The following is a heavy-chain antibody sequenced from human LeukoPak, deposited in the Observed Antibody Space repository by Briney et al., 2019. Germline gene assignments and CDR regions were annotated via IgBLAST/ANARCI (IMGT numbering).Heavy chain of an antibody. CDR1: GGSISSYY. J-gene: IGHJ4*02. D-gene: IGHD6-13*01. CDR2: IFYSGSP. V-gene: IGHV4-59*08. Sequence: SETLSLTRTVSGGSISSYYWSWIRQPPGKGLEWIGNIFYSGSPNYNPSLKSRVTISFDTSKNQFSLKLSSVTAADTAVYYCARVGHLAAAGTYDYWGQGTLVTVSS. CDR3: ARVGHLAAAGTYDY.